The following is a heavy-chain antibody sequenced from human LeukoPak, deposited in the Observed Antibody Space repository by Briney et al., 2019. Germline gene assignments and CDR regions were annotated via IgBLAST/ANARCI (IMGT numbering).Heavy chain of an antibody. D-gene: IGHD2-15*01. Sequence: PGGSLRLSCAASGFTFSSYAMSWVRQAPGKGLEWVSAISGSGDSTYYGDSVKGRFTISRDNSKNTLYLQMNSLRAEDTAVYFCAGRHCSGGGCYFAGADPFDYWGQGTLVTVSS. V-gene: IGHV3-23*01. J-gene: IGHJ4*02. CDR3: AGRHCSGGGCYFAGADPFDY. CDR1: GFTFSSYA. CDR2: ISGSGDST.